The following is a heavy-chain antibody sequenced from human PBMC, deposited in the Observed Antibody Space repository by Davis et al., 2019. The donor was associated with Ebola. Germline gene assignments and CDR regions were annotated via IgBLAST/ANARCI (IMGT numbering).Heavy chain of an antibody. Sequence: GGSLRLSCAASGFTFSSYGMHWVRQAPGKGLEWVAVIWYDGSNKYYADSVKGRFTISRDNSKNTLYLQMNGLRAEDTAVYYCARGLGYCSGGSCYPFYYYYGMDVWGQGTTVTVSS. CDR2: IWYDGSNK. J-gene: IGHJ6*02. V-gene: IGHV3-33*01. D-gene: IGHD2-15*01. CDR3: ARGLGYCSGGSCYPFYYYYGMDV. CDR1: GFTFSSYG.